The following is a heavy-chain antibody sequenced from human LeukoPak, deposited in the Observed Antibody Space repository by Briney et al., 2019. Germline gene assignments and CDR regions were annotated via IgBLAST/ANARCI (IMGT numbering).Heavy chain of an antibody. CDR3: ARGFLYCSGGSCFPDAFDI. CDR2: IWYDGSNK. CDR1: GFTFSSYG. Sequence: GGSLRLSCAASGFTFSSYGMHWVRQAPGKGLEWVAVIWYDGSNKYYADSVKGRFTISRDNSKNTLYLQMNSLRAEDTAVYYCARGFLYCSGGSCFPDAFDIWGQGTMVTVSS. D-gene: IGHD2-15*01. J-gene: IGHJ3*02. V-gene: IGHV3-33*01.